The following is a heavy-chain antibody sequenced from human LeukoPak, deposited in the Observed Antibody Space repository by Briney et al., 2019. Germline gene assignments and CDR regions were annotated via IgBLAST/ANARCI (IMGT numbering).Heavy chain of an antibody. J-gene: IGHJ5*02. Sequence: ASVKVSCKASGYTFTGYSMHWVRQAPGQGFEWMGWINPNSGGTDYAQKFQGRVTMTRDTSINTAYMELSSLRSDDTAVYYCAREKELVLWGQGTLVTVSS. V-gene: IGHV1-2*02. CDR2: INPNSGGT. CDR3: AREKELVL. CDR1: GYTFTGYS.